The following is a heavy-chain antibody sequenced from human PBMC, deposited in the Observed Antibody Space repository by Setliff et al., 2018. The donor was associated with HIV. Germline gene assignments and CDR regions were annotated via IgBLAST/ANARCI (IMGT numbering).Heavy chain of an antibody. CDR3: ARDSGPYEDYIWGTYRPIYFQY. J-gene: IGHJ1*01. V-gene: IGHV3-33*01. Sequence: PGGSLRLSCAASGFTFSHYAMHWVRQAPGKGLEWVAVIWYDGSNQNYADSVKGRLTISRDNSNNTLYLQMNSLTPEDTAVYYCARDSGPYEDYIWGTYRPIYFQYWGRGTLVTVSS. CDR2: IWYDGSNQ. CDR1: GFTFSHYA. D-gene: IGHD3-16*02.